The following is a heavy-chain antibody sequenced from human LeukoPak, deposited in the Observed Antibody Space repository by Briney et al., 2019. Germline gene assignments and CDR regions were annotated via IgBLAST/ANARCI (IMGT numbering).Heavy chain of an antibody. Sequence: GGSLRLSCAASGLAFSSYAMHWVRQAPGKGLEWVAVISIDGSNKYYADSVKGRFTISRDNSRDTLYLQMNSLRPEDTAVYYCARDEGRVRVTPPFDPWDQGTLVTVSS. CDR3: ARDEGRVRVTPPFDP. V-gene: IGHV3-30-3*01. D-gene: IGHD4-23*01. CDR1: GLAFSSYA. CDR2: ISIDGSNK. J-gene: IGHJ5*02.